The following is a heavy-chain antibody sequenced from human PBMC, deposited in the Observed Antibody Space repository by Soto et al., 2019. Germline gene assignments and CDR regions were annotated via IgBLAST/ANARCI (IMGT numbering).Heavy chain of an antibody. D-gene: IGHD3-22*01. J-gene: IGHJ4*02. CDR3: ARGQPDSSGYYGWVDY. Sequence: EVQLVESGGGLVQPGGSLRLSCAASGFTFSSYWMHWVRQAPGKGLVWVSRIQTDGSSTTYADSVKGRFTISRDNAKNTLYLQMTSLRAEDTAVYYCARGQPDSSGYYGWVDYWGQGTLVTVSS. V-gene: IGHV3-74*01. CDR1: GFTFSSYW. CDR2: IQTDGSST.